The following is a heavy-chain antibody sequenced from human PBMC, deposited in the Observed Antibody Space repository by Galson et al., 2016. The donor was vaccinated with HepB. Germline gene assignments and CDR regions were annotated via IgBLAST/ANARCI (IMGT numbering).Heavy chain of an antibody. J-gene: IGHJ6*02. Sequence: SETLSLTCAVSGGSISPYYWSWIRQPPGKGLECLGYIDYSGSTHYNPSLKSRVTISVDTSKKQFSLKLRSVTAADTAVYYCARVAGIVSAGPLGHYYGMDVRGQGTTVTVSS. CDR1: GGSISPYY. CDR2: IDYSGST. V-gene: IGHV4-59*13. D-gene: IGHD6-13*01. CDR3: ARVAGIVSAGPLGHYYGMDV.